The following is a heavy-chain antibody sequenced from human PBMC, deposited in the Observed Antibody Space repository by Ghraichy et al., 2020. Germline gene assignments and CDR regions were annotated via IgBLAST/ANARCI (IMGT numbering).Heavy chain of an antibody. Sequence: SCAASGFSFSSYSMNWVRQAPGKGLEWVSSISTGSNYIYYADSVKGRFTISRDNAKNSLYLQMNSLRAEDTAVYYCARDARQREPGTSFDYWGQGTLVTVSS. CDR2: ISTGSNYI. J-gene: IGHJ4*02. CDR3: ARDARQREPGTSFDY. CDR1: GFSFSSYS. D-gene: IGHD1-7*01. V-gene: IGHV3-21*01.